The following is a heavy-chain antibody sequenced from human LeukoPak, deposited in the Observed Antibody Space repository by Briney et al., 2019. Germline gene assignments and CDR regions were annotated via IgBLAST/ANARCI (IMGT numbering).Heavy chain of an antibody. D-gene: IGHD3-9*01. V-gene: IGHV1-18*01. Sequence: ASVTVSCKAAGYSLIIYGISWVRQAPGQGLEWMGCISAYNGNTNYAQKLEGRVTVTTDTSTNTAYMELRSLRSDDTDVYYCARERKSSYDTLTGYYKSDAFDIWGQGTMVTVSS. J-gene: IGHJ3*02. CDR1: GYSLIIYG. CDR3: ARERKSSYDTLTGYYKSDAFDI. CDR2: ISAYNGNT.